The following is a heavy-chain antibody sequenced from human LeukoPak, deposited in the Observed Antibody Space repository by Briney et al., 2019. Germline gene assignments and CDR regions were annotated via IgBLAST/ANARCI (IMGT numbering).Heavy chain of an antibody. J-gene: IGHJ4*02. V-gene: IGHV1-2*02. CDR2: INHNSGGT. CDR1: GYTFTGYY. D-gene: IGHD6-6*01. CDR3: ARESVESIAGQ. Sequence: ASVKVSFKSPGYTFTGYYMHWVRQPPGQGLEWMGGINHNSGGTNYAQKFQGRVPMTRDTSISTAYMELSRLRSDDTAVYYCARESVESIAGQWGQGTLVTVSS.